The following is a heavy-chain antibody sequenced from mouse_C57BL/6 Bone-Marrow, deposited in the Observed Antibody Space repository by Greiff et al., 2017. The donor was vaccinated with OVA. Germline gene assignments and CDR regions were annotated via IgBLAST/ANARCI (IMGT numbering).Heavy chain of an antibody. CDR1: GFNIKNTY. J-gene: IGHJ4*01. CDR2: IDPANDNT. D-gene: IGHD1-1*01. CDR3: ARGNFGSSFYAMDY. Sequence: VQLKESVAELVRPGASVKLSCTASGFNIKNTYMHWVKQRPEQGLEWIGRIDPANDNTKYAPKFQGQATITADTSSNTAYLQLSRLSSEDTAVYCCARGNFGSSFYAMDYWGQGTSVTVSS. V-gene: IGHV14-3*01.